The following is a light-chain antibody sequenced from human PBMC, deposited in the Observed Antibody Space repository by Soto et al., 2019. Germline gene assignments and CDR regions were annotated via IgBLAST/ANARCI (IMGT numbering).Light chain of an antibody. V-gene: IGLV2-8*01. J-gene: IGLJ1*01. CDR3: SSYAGTNIHYV. Sequence: QSVLTQPPSASGSPGQSVTISCTGTSSDVGGYNYVSWYQQHPGKAPELMIYDVSKRPSGVPDRFSGSKSGNTASLTVSGLQAEDEADYYCSSYAGTNIHYVFGTGTKVTVL. CDR2: DVS. CDR1: SSDVGGYNY.